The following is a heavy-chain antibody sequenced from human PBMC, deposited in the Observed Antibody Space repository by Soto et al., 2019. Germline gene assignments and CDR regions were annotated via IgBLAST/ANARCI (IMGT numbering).Heavy chain of an antibody. D-gene: IGHD3-9*01. J-gene: IGHJ5*02. CDR1: GFTFTSSA. CDR3: ATDFHYDILIGYPPFDP. Sequence: SVKVSCKASGFTFTSSAVQWVRQARGQRLEWIGWIVVGSGNTNYAQKFQERVTITRDMSTSTAYMELSSLRSEDTAVYYCATDFHYDILIGYPPFDPSGHGTLVTVSS. CDR2: IVVGSGNT. V-gene: IGHV1-58*01.